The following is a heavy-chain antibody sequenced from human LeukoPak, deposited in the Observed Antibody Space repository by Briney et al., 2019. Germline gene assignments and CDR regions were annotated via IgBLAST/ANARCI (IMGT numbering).Heavy chain of an antibody. D-gene: IGHD2-21*02. CDR3: ASRKRVYCGGDCYDAFDI. CDR1: GYTFTGYY. CDR2: INPNSGGT. Sequence: ASVKVSCKASGYTFTGYYMHWVRQAPGQGLEWMGWINPNSGGTNYAQKFQGRVTMTRDTSISTAYMELSRLRSDDTAVYYCASRKRVYCGGDCYDAFDIWGQGTMVTVSS. J-gene: IGHJ3*02. V-gene: IGHV1-2*02.